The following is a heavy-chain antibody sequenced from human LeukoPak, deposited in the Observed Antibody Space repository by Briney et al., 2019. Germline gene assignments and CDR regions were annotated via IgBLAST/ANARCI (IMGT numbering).Heavy chain of an antibody. J-gene: IGHJ6*03. CDR2: ISTSSSYI. Sequence: GGSLRLSCAASGFTFSSYSMNWVRQAPGKGLVWVASISTSSSYIYYSDSVKRRFTISRDNAKNSLYLQMNSLRAEDTAAYYCAKDPSLERRDYYYYYMDVWGKGTTVTISS. V-gene: IGHV3-21*01. CDR1: GFTFSSYS. D-gene: IGHD1-1*01. CDR3: AKDPSLERRDYYYYYMDV.